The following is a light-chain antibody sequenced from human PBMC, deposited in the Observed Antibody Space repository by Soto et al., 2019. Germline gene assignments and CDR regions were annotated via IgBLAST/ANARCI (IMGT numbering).Light chain of an antibody. Sequence: ALQFTPSPSPPSGSVGDRVTNTCRASQGISSALAWYQQKPGKAPKVLFYDASSLVSGVPSRFSGTGSGTDFTLIINSLQPEDFATYYCQQFNRYPLTFGGGTKVDIK. CDR1: QGISSA. V-gene: IGKV1-13*02. J-gene: IGKJ4*01. CDR3: QQFNRYPLT. CDR2: DAS.